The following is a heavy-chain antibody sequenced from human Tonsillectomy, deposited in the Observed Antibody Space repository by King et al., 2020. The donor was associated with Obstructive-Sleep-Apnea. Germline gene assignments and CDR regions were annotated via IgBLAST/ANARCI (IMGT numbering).Heavy chain of an antibody. CDR3: AKNWAYNGYGFDY. J-gene: IGHJ4*02. D-gene: IGHD1-14*01. Sequence: VQLVESGGGVVQPGRSLRLSCAASGFTFSSYGMHWVRQGPGKGLEWVAVISYDGNRKYYADHVKGRFTISRDNFTSTVYLQMDSLRADDTAIYYCAKNWAYNGYGFDYWGQGTLVTVSS. V-gene: IGHV3-30*18. CDR2: ISYDGNRK. CDR1: GFTFSSYG.